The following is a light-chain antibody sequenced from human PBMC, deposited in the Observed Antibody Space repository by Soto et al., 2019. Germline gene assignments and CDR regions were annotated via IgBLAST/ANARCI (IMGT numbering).Light chain of an antibody. Sequence: EIVLTQSPGTLSLSPGERATLSCRASQSVSSSYLAWYQQKPGQAPRLLIYGTSSRATAIPDRFSGSGSGTDFTLTISRREPEDFAVYYCQQYGSASWTFGQGTKLEIK. CDR3: QQYGSASWT. J-gene: IGKJ1*01. CDR2: GTS. CDR1: QSVSSSY. V-gene: IGKV3-20*01.